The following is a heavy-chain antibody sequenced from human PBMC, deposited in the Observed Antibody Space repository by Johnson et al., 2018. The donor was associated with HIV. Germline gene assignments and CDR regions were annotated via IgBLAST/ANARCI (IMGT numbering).Heavy chain of an antibody. D-gene: IGHD1-7*01. V-gene: IGHV3-30*04. J-gene: IGHJ3*02. CDR1: GFTFSSYA. CDR2: ISYDGSNK. CDR3: ARERITGTTRAFDI. Sequence: QMQLVESGGGVVQPGGSLRLSCAASGFTFSSYAMHWVRQAPGKGLEWVAVISYDGSNKYYADSVKGRFTISRDNSKNTLYLQMNSLRAEDTAVYYCARERITGTTRAFDIWGQGTMVTVSS.